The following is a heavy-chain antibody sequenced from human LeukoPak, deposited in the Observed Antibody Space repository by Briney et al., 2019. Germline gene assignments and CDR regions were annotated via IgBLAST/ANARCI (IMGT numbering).Heavy chain of an antibody. CDR1: GGSISRYY. CDR2: IYSSENT. D-gene: IGHD2-2*01. J-gene: IGHJ3*02. CDR3: ARDSFYDAFDI. V-gene: IGHV4-59*01. Sequence: SETLSLTCTVSGGSISRYYWSWIRQPPGKGLEWIGYIYSSENTYYNPSLDSRVTISVDTSKNQFSLKLSSVTAADTAVYYCARDSFYDAFDIWGQGTMVTVSS.